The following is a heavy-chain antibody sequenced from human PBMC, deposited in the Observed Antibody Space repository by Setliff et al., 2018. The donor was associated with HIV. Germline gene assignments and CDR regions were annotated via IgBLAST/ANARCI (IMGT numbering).Heavy chain of an antibody. Sequence: PSETLSLTCAVSGYSISSGYYWGWIRQHPGKGLEWIGSIYHSWSTFYNPSLKSRVTLSLDTSKNQFSLKVTSVTAADTAVYYCARRAAATTNFDYWGQGTLVTVSS. V-gene: IGHV4-38-2*01. J-gene: IGHJ4*02. CDR2: IYHSWST. D-gene: IGHD1-26*01. CDR3: ARRAAATTNFDY. CDR1: GYSISSGYY.